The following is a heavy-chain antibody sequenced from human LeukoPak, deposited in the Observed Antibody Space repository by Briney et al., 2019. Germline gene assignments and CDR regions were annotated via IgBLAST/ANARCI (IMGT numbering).Heavy chain of an antibody. V-gene: IGHV4-38-2*02. J-gene: IGHJ4*02. D-gene: IGHD3-10*01. CDR2: IYHSGST. Sequence: SETLSLTCTVSGYSISSGYYWGWIRQPPGKGLEWIGSIYHSGSTYYNPSLKSRVTISVDTSKNQFSLKLSSVTAADTAVYYCARDVTEMVRGVKVDYWGQGTLVTVSS. CDR1: GYSISSGYY. CDR3: ARDVTEMVRGVKVDY.